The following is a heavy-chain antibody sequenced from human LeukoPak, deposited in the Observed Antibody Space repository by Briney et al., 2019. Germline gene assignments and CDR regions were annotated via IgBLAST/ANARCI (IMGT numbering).Heavy chain of an antibody. CDR1: GFTFSRCD. Sequence: GGSLRLSCAASGFTFSRCDMFWFRQVPGKGLEWVSTIGTGGDIYYSDSVKGRFTISRENAKNSLYLQMNSLSAGDTAVYFCARGGIAVSGIDLEDYWGQGTLDTVSS. CDR3: ARGGIAVSGIDLEDY. J-gene: IGHJ4*02. CDR2: IGTGGDI. V-gene: IGHV3-13*01. D-gene: IGHD6-19*01.